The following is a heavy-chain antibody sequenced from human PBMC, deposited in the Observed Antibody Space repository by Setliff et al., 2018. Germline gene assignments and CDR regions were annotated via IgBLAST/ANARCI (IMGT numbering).Heavy chain of an antibody. J-gene: IGHJ6*03. CDR2: TIPMFGTT. D-gene: IGHD6-6*01. Sequence: VASVKVSCKASGATFSSYGISWVRQAPGQGLEWMGGTIPMFGTTEYAQKFQGRLTIITDESTNTAFMQLSSLRSDDTAVCYCVREGVDRRSSTDYRYYMDVWGKGTTVTVSS. CDR1: GATFSSYG. V-gene: IGHV1-69*05. CDR3: VREGVDRRSSTDYRYYMDV.